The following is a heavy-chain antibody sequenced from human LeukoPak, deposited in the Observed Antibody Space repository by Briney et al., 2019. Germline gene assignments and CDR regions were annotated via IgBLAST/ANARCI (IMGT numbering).Heavy chain of an antibody. V-gene: IGHV4-34*01. J-gene: IGHJ4*02. CDR3: ARKDSSGYYYARYFDY. Sequence: SETLSLTCAVYGGSFSGYYWSWIRQPPGKGLEWIGEINHSGSTNYNPSLKSRVTISVNTSKNQFSLKLSSVTAADTAVYYCARKDSSGYYYARYFDYWGQGTLVTVSS. CDR1: GGSFSGYY. CDR2: INHSGST. D-gene: IGHD3-22*01.